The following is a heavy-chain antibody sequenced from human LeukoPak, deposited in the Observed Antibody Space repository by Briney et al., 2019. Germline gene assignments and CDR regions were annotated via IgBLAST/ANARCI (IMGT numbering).Heavy chain of an antibody. CDR2: ISYDGTNK. Sequence: GGSLRLSCAASGFTFSSYGMHWVRQAPGRGLEWVAVISYDGTNKYYADSVKGRFTISRDNSKNTLYLQMDSLRAEGTAVYYCLRDFDYWGQGTLVTVSS. J-gene: IGHJ4*02. V-gene: IGHV3-30*03. CDR3: LRDFDY. D-gene: IGHD4-17*01. CDR1: GFTFSSYG.